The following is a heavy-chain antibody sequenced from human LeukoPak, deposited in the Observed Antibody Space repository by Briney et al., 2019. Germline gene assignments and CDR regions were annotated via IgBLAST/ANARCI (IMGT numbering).Heavy chain of an antibody. Sequence: GGSLRLSCAASGFTFSSYAMSWVRQAPGKGLEWVSAISGSGGSTYYADSVKGRFTISRDNSKNTLYLQMNSLRAEDTAVYYCVGLPSPQYSNWFDPWGQGTLVTVSS. J-gene: IGHJ5*02. CDR3: VGLPSPQYSNWFDP. CDR1: GFTFSSYA. CDR2: ISGSGGST. V-gene: IGHV3-23*01. D-gene: IGHD2-15*01.